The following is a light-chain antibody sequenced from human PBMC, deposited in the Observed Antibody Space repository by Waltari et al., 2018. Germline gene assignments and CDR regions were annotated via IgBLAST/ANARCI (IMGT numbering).Light chain of an antibody. CDR2: AAS. J-gene: IGKJ1*01. CDR3: QQSNIMPRT. V-gene: IGKV1-39*01. Sequence: DIQMTQSPSSLSASVGHRVTISCRASQSITSYLNWYQQKPGKAPKVLIYAASTLQSGIPSRFSGSGSGTDFTLTISSLQPEDFATYYCQQSNIMPRTFGQGTKVEIK. CDR1: QSITSY.